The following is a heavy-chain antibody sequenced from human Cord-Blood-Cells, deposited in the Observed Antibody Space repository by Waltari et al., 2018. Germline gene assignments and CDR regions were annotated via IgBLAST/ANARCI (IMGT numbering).Heavy chain of an antibody. CDR1: GYNLPELA. D-gene: IGHD3-10*01. Sequence: QGQLVQPGAAVKKPGSSAEVSCKVSGYNLPELAMPSVRLAPVQGLEWMGGFDPEDGETIYAQKFQGRVTMTEDTSTDTAYMELSSLRSEDTAVYYCATDRVVGGSGSYYYYYGMDVWGQGTTVTVSS. V-gene: IGHV1-24*01. J-gene: IGHJ6*02. CDR2: FDPEDGET. CDR3: ATDRVVGGSGSYYYYYGMDV.